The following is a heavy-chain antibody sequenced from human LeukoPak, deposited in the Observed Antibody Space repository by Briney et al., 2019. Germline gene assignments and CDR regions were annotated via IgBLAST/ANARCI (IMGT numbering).Heavy chain of an antibody. CDR1: GYTVTGYY. D-gene: IGHD1-20*01. Sequence: ASEKVSCKASGYTVTGYYMHWVRQATGQWLEWMGCSNPNSGGTNYAQKFQGWVTMTRDTSISTAYVELSRLRSDDTAVYYCARGGITGTTRGPTRLNDAFDIWGQGTMVTVSS. J-gene: IGHJ3*02. CDR2: SNPNSGGT. V-gene: IGHV1-2*04. CDR3: ARGGITGTTRGPTRLNDAFDI.